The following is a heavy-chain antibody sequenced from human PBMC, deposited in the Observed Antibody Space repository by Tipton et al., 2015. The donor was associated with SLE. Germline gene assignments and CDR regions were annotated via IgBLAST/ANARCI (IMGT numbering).Heavy chain of an antibody. Sequence: TLSLTCTVSGGSITNHYWNWIRQPPGKGLEWIGYIQASGAIAYNPSLKSRLTISVDRSKKQFSLNLRSVTAADTAVYYCAGGSGSYSLDYWGQGTLVTVSS. V-gene: IGHV4-4*08. CDR2: IQASGAI. D-gene: IGHD3-22*01. J-gene: IGHJ4*02. CDR1: GGSITNHY. CDR3: AGGSGSYSLDY.